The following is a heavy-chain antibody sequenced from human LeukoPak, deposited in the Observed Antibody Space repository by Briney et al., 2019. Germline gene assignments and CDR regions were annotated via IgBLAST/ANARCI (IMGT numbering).Heavy chain of an antibody. CDR2: IVGDTVT. CDR1: GFTFNSYA. V-gene: IGHV3-23*01. CDR3: AKDQVVITTTGSWFDP. J-gene: IGHJ5*02. D-gene: IGHD3-22*01. Sequence: PGGSLRLSCAASGFTFNSYAMSWVRQAPGKGLEWVSAIVGDTVTFYTDSVKGRFTISRDNSKNTLYLQMNSLRAEDTAVYYCAKDQVVITTTGSWFDPWGQGTLVTVSS.